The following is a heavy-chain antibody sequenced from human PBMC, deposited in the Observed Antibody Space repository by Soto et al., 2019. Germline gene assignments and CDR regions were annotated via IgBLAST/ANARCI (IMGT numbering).Heavy chain of an antibody. J-gene: IGHJ4*02. CDR3: ARGFRGDSDY. D-gene: IGHD2-21*01. V-gene: IGHV4-59*01. CDR1: GGSISSYY. Sequence: SETLCLTCTVSGGSISSYYWSWIRQPPGKGLEWIGYIYYSGSTNYNPSLKSRVTISVDTSKNQFSLKLSSVTAADTAVYYCARGFRGDSDYWGQGTLVTVSS. CDR2: IYYSGST.